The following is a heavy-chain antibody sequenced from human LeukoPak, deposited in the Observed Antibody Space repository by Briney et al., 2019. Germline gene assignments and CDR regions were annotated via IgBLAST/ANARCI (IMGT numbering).Heavy chain of an antibody. CDR2: TYYRSRWHN. V-gene: IGHV6-1*01. J-gene: IGHJ4*02. CDR1: GDSVSSKSVA. D-gene: IGHD6-19*01. CDR3: AREARGGSGWTIFNY. Sequence: PSQTLSLTCAISGDSVSSKSVAWNWIRQSPSRGLEWLGRTYYRSRWHNDYAVSVKSRITINPDTSKNQLSLQLNSVTPEDTAVYYCAREARGGSGWTIFNYWGQGTLVTVSS.